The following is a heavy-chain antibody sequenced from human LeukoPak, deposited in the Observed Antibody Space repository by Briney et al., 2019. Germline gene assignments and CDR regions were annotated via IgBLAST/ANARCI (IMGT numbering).Heavy chain of an antibody. CDR2: IRYDGSNK. V-gene: IGHV3-30*02. CDR1: GVTFSSYG. J-gene: IGHJ6*03. D-gene: IGHD2-2*01. Sequence: PGGSLRLSCAASGVTFSSYGMHWVRQAPGKGLEWVAFIRYDGSNKYYADSVKGRFTISRDNSKNTLYLQMNSLRAEDTAVYYCARGRYCSSTSCSYSYYYYYMDVWGKGTTVTVSS. CDR3: ARGRYCSSTSCSYSYYYYYMDV.